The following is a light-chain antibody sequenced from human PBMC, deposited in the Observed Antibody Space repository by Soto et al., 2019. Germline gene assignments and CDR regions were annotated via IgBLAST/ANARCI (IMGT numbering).Light chain of an antibody. CDR3: QQYYSYWT. V-gene: IGKV1-5*03. Sequence: DIQMTQSPSTLSASVEDRVTLTCRASQSISNWLAWYQQKPGKAPKLLIHKASTLESGVPSRFSGSGSGTEFTLTISSLQPDDFATYYCQQYYSYWTFGQGTKVEIK. J-gene: IGKJ1*01. CDR2: KAS. CDR1: QSISNW.